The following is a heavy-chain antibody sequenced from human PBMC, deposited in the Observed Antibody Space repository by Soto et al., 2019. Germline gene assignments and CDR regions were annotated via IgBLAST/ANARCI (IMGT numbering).Heavy chain of an antibody. J-gene: IGHJ6*02. CDR3: ARRRYCGADCYSKFYYGMDV. Sequence: QVQLVQSGAEVRKPGSSVKVSCRASGSTFSSYTVNWVRQAPGQGLEWIGRIIPILGTTDYARRFKGRVTITADRSAXTXDXELTSLTSEDTAVYYCARRRYCGADCYSKFYYGMDVWGQGTTVTVSS. CDR2: IIPILGTT. V-gene: IGHV1-69*08. D-gene: IGHD2-21*02. CDR1: GSTFSSYT.